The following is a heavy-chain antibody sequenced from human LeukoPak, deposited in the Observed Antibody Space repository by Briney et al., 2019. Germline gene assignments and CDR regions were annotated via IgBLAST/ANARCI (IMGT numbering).Heavy chain of an antibody. CDR1: GFPVSTSY. Sequence: GGSLRLSCAASGFPVSTSYITWVRQAPGKGLEWVSVIYSDGSTKYADSVKARFTISRDNSKNTVYLQMKSLRVEDTAVYYCARGTLDNWGQGTLVTVSS. V-gene: IGHV3-53*01. J-gene: IGHJ4*02. CDR2: IYSDGST. CDR3: ARGTLDN. D-gene: IGHD3/OR15-3a*01.